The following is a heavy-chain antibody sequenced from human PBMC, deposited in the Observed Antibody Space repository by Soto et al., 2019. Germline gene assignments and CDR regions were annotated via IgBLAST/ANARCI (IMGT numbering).Heavy chain of an antibody. CDR3: ARADYDFWSGYYWFDP. D-gene: IGHD3-3*01. CDR2: IYTSGST. Sequence: SATLSLTCTVSCGSISSYYWSWIRQPAGKGLEWIGRIYTSGSTNYNPSLKSRVTMSVDTSKNQFSLKLSSVTAADTVVYYCARADYDFWSGYYWFDPWGQGTLVTVSS. CDR1: CGSISSYY. V-gene: IGHV4-4*07. J-gene: IGHJ5*02.